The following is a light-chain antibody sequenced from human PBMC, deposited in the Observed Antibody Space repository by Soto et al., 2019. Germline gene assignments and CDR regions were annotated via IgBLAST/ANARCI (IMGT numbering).Light chain of an antibody. V-gene: IGKV3-15*01. CDR2: GAS. CDR1: QSVSTN. J-gene: IGKJ1*01. CDR3: QRYGG. Sequence: EIVITQSPATLSVPPGERGTLSCRASQSVSTNFAWYQQRPGQAPRLLFYGASIRATAVPARFTASGSGTEFTLTISRLEHEDFAVYYCQRYGGFGQGTKVDI.